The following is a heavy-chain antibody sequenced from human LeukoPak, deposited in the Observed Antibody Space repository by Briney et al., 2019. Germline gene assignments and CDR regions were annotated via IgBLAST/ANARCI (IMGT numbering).Heavy chain of an antibody. D-gene: IGHD1-26*01. V-gene: IGHV1-18*01. J-gene: IGHJ4*02. CDR2: ISAYNGNT. Sequence: GASVKVSCKASSYTFTSYGISWVRQAPGQGLEWMGWISAYNGNTNYAQKLQGRVTMTTDTSTSTAYMELRSLRSDDTAVYYCARVVGATTATNFDYWGQGTPVTVSS. CDR1: SYTFTSYG. CDR3: ARVVGATTATNFDY.